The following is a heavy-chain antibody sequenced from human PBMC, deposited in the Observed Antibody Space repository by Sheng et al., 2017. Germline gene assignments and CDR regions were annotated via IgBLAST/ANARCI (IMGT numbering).Heavy chain of an antibody. CDR1: GGSFSGYY. Sequence: QVQLQQWGAGLLKPSETLSLTCAVYGGSFSGYYWSWIRQPPGKGLEWIGEINHSGSTNYNPSLKSRVTISVDTSKNQFSLKLSSVTAADTAVYYCATLTGRRVVIDYWGQGTLVTVSS. CDR2: INHSGST. D-gene: IGHD3-10*01. CDR3: ATLTGRRVVIDY. J-gene: IGHJ4*02. V-gene: IGHV4-34*01.